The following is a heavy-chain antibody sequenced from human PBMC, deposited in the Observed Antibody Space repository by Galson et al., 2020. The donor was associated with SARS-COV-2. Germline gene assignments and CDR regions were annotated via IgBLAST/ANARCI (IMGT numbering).Heavy chain of an antibody. D-gene: IGHD2-2*01. V-gene: IGHV1-24*01. CDR3: ATGPIYCSSTSCSRWFDP. CDR1: GYTLTELS. CDR2: FDPEDGET. J-gene: IGHJ5*02. Sequence: ASVKVSCKVSGYTLTELSMHWVRQAPGKGLEWMGGFDPEDGETIYAQKFQGRVTMTEDTSTDTAYMELSSLRSEDTAVYYCATGPIYCSSTSCSRWFDPWGQGTLVTVSS.